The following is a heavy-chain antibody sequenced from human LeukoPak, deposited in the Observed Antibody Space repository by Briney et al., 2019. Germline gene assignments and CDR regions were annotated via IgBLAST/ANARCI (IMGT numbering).Heavy chain of an antibody. J-gene: IGHJ3*02. CDR2: IYHSGST. Sequence: SETLSLTCGVSGGSISSSNWWSWVRQPPGKGLEWIGYIYHSGSTTYNPSLKSRVTISVDTSKNQFSLKLSSVTAADTAVYYCASLTVAGSDDAFDIWGQGTMVTVSS. CDR3: ASLTVAGSDDAFDI. V-gene: IGHV4-4*02. CDR1: GGSISSSNW. D-gene: IGHD6-13*01.